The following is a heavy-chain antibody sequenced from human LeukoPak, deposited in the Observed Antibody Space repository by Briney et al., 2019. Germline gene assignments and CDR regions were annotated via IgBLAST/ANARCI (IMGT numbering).Heavy chain of an antibody. V-gene: IGHV4-39*01. Sequence: SETLSLTCSVSGGYISSTSYYWAWIRQPPGKGLEWIGSIYYGGSTFYNPSLKSRVTISADTSNNHFSLKLSSVTAADTAVYYCARRAIVATIDYWGQGTLVTVSS. J-gene: IGHJ4*02. CDR3: ARRAIVATIDY. CDR1: GGYISSTSYY. CDR2: IYYGGST. D-gene: IGHD5-12*01.